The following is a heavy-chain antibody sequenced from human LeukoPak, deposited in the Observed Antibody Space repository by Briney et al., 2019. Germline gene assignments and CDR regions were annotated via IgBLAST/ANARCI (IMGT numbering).Heavy chain of an antibody. J-gene: IGHJ4*02. CDR3: ARVAVGATFRYYFDY. CDR2: ISAYNGNT. V-gene: IGHV1-18*01. D-gene: IGHD1-26*01. Sequence: GASVKVSCKASGYTFTSYGISWVRQAPGQGLEWMGWISAYNGNTNYAQKFQGRVTMTTDTSTSTAYMELRSLRSDDTAVYYCARVAVGATFRYYFDYWGQGTLVTVSS. CDR1: GYTFTSYG.